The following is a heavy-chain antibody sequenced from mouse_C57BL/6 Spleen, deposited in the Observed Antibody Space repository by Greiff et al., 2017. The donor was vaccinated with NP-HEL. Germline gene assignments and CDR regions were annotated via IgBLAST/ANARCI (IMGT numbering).Heavy chain of an antibody. J-gene: IGHJ3*01. CDR3: TRDPYDGTWFAY. D-gene: IGHD2-3*01. CDR2: ISSGGDYI. CDR1: GFTFSSYA. Sequence: EVKLVESGEGLVKPGGSLKLSCAASGFTFSSYAMSWVRQTPEKRLEWVAYISSGGDYIYYADTVKGRFTISRDNARNTLYLQMSSLKSEDTAMYYCTRDPYDGTWFAYWGQGTLVTVSA. V-gene: IGHV5-9-1*02.